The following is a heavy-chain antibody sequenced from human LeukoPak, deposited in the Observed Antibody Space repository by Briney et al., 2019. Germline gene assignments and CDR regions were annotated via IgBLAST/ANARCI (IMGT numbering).Heavy chain of an antibody. CDR1: GFTFSSYA. D-gene: IGHD6-19*01. CDR2: ISSNGGSP. Sequence: GGSLRLSCSASGFTFSSYAMHWVRQAPGKGLEYVSAISSNGGSPYYADSVKGRFTISRDNSKNTLYLQMSSLRAEDTAVYYCVKDIGIAVAGGLAYYFDYWGQGTLVTVSS. CDR3: VKDIGIAVAGGLAYYFDY. J-gene: IGHJ4*02. V-gene: IGHV3-64D*06.